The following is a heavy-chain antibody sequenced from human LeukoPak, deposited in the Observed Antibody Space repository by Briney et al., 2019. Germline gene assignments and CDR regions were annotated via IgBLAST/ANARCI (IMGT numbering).Heavy chain of an antibody. D-gene: IGHD2-15*01. J-gene: IGHJ4*02. Sequence: ASVKVSCKPSGYTFTSFGISWVRQAPGQGLAWMGWIGAYNGDTNYAQKFQGRGTMTTDTSTSTAYMDLRSLRSADTAVYYCTRDHCRGDNCPSFDYWGQGTLVTVSS. V-gene: IGHV1-18*04. CDR2: IGAYNGDT. CDR1: GYTFTSFG. CDR3: TRDHCRGDNCPSFDY.